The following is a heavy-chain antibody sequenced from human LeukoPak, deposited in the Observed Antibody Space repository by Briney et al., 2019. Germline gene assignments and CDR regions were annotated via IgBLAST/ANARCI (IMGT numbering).Heavy chain of an antibody. V-gene: IGHV4-59*08. D-gene: IGHD2-15*01. J-gene: IGHJ4*02. CDR1: GGSISSYY. Sequence: PSETLSLTCTVSGGSISSYYWSWIRQPPGKGLEWIGYIYYSGITHYNPSLQSRVTISVDTSKNQFSLKVSSVTAADSAVYYCARRGYCSGGSCQPFDYWGQGTLVTVSS. CDR2: IYYSGIT. CDR3: ARRGYCSGGSCQPFDY.